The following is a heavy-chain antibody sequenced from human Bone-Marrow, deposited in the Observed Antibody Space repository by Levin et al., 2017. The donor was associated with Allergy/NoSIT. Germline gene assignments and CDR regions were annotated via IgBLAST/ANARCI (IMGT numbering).Heavy chain of an antibody. CDR3: ARDLGYCTDGSCRNWFDP. D-gene: IGHD2-15*01. CDR1: GFTFSSSW. J-gene: IGHJ5*02. V-gene: IGHV3-74*01. Sequence: PGGSLRLSCAASGFTFSSSWMHWVRRAPGKGLVWVSRINTDGSGTGYADSVKGRFTISRDNAKNTLYLQMNSLRAEDTAVYYCARDLGYCTDGSCRNWFDPWGQGTLVTVSS. CDR2: INTDGSGT.